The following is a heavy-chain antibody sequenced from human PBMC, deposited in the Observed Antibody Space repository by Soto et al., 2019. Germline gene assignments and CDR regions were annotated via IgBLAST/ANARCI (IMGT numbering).Heavy chain of an antibody. CDR1: GDSVRNQY. J-gene: IGHJ6*03. Sequence: SETLSLTCTVSGDSVRNQYWSWIRRPPGRGLEWIGYIYRSGSTKYNPSLKSRLTISVDTSKNQFSLKLSSVTAADTAVYYCARTLHSGHMDVWGKGTTVTVSS. V-gene: IGHV4-4*09. CDR2: IYRSGST. CDR3: ARTLHSGHMDV. D-gene: IGHD2-21*01.